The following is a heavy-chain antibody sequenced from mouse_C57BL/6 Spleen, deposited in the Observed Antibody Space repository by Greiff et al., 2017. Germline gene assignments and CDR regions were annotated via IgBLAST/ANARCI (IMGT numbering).Heavy chain of an antibody. CDR1: GYSITSGYY. D-gene: IGHD1-1*01. V-gene: IGHV3-6*01. J-gene: IGHJ4*01. CDR3: ARGDYYGSYYAMDY. Sequence: ESGPGLVKPSQSLSLTCSVTGYSITSGYYWNWIRQFPGNKLEWMGYISYDGSNNYNPSLKNRISITRDTSKNQFFLKLNSVTTEDTATYYCARGDYYGSYYAMDYWGQGTSVTVSS. CDR2: ISYDGSN.